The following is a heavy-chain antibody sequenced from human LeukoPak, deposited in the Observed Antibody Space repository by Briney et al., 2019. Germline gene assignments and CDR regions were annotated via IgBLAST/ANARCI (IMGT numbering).Heavy chain of an antibody. CDR2: IYYSGST. J-gene: IGHJ3*02. CDR3: AREAAAGTPGAFDI. D-gene: IGHD6-13*01. CDR1: GGSISSYY. Sequence: PSETLSLTCTVSGGSISSYYWSWIRQPPGKGLEWIGYIYYSGSTNYNPSLKSRVTISVDTSKNQFSLKLSSVTAADTAVYYCAREAAAGTPGAFDIWGQGTMVIVSS. V-gene: IGHV4-59*12.